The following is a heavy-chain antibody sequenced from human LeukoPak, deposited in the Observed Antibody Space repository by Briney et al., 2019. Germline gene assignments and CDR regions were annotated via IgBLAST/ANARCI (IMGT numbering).Heavy chain of an antibody. V-gene: IGHV3-23*01. CDR3: AKDSGIAAPYGGAFDI. Sequence: GGSLRLSCAASGFTFSSYAMSWVRQAPGKGLEWVSAISGSGGSTYYADSVKGRFTISRDNSKNTLYLQMNSLRAEDTAVYYCAKDSGIAAPYGGAFDIWGQGTMVTVSS. CDR1: GFTFSSYA. D-gene: IGHD6-13*01. J-gene: IGHJ3*02. CDR2: ISGSGGST.